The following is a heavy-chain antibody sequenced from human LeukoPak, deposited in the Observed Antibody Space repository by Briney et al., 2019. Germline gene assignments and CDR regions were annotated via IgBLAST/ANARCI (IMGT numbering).Heavy chain of an antibody. V-gene: IGHV3-53*01. CDR1: RFSVSNNY. Sequence: PGGSLRLSCVASRFSVSNNYMSWVRQAPGKGLEWVSVVYSGGGTYYADSVKGRFTISRDISKNTLYLQMNSLRVEDTAVYYCARGVGQDAFDIWGQGTMVTVSS. D-gene: IGHD1-26*01. J-gene: IGHJ3*02. CDR3: ARGVGQDAFDI. CDR2: VYSGGGT.